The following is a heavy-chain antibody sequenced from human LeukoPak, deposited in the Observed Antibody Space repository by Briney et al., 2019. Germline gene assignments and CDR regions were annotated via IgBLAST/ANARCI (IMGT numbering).Heavy chain of an antibody. D-gene: IGHD2-2*01. CDR2: ISAYNGNT. J-gene: IGHJ4*02. Sequence: ASVKVSCKASGYTFTSYGISWVRPAPGQGLEWMGWISAYNGNTNYAQKLQGRVTMTTDTSTSTAYMELRSLRSDDTAVYYCARLPAALGGDYFFDYWGQGTLVTVSS. CDR1: GYTFTSYG. V-gene: IGHV1-18*01. CDR3: ARLPAALGGDYFFDY.